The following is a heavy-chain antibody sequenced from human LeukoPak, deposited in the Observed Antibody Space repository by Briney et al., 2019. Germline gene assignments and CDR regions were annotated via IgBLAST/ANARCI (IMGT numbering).Heavy chain of an antibody. CDR3: ARDLRYIVGAAGSDY. D-gene: IGHD1-26*01. CDR2: ISSSVTI. V-gene: IGHV3-48*03. Sequence: GGSLRLSYAASGFTFSTYEMNWVRQAPGKGLEWVSYISSSVTIYYADSVKGRFTISRDNAKNSLYLQMNSLRAEDTAVYYCARDLRYIVGAAGSDYWGQGTLVTVSS. J-gene: IGHJ4*02. CDR1: GFTFSTYE.